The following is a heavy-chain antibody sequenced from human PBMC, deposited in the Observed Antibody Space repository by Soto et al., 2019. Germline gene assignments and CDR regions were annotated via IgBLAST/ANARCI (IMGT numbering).Heavy chain of an antibody. CDR1: GFTFSSYA. D-gene: IGHD3-10*01. J-gene: IGHJ6*03. Sequence: EVQLVESGGGLVQPGGSLRLSCAASGFTFSSYAMHWVRQAPGKGLEYVSAISSNGGSTYYANSVKGRFTISRDNSKNTMYLPMGSLRAEDMAVYYCARGGRRVRGVMLSPYYYYRDVWGKGTTVTVSS. CDR3: ARGGRRVRGVMLSPYYYYRDV. V-gene: IGHV3-64*01. CDR2: ISSNGGST.